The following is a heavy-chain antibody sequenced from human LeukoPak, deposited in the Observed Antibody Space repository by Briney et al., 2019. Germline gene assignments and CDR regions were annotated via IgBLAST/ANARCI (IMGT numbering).Heavy chain of an antibody. CDR2: IYSGGST. D-gene: IGHD3-10*01. Sequence: GGSLRLSCAASGFTVSSNYMSWVRQAPGKGLEWVSVIYSGGSTYYADSVKGRFTISRDNSKNTLYLQMNSLRAEDTAVYYCARDLSSSGSYSRYYYYGMDVCAKGPRSPSP. CDR3: ARDLSSSGSYSRYYYYGMDV. V-gene: IGHV3-66*01. J-gene: IGHJ6*02. CDR1: GFTVSSNY.